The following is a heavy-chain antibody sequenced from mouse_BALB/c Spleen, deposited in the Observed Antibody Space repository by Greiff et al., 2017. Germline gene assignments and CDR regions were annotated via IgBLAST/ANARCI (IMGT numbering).Heavy chain of an antibody. CDR2: IDPYNGGT. Sequence: VQLQQSGPELVKPGASVKLSCKASGYTFTSYYMYWVKQSHGKSLEWIGNIDPYNGGTNYNQKFKGKATLTVDKSSSTAYMHLSSLTSEDSAVYYGTRSEYGKGLFDYWGQGTTVTVSS. J-gene: IGHJ2*01. CDR1: GYTFTSYY. D-gene: IGHD2-10*02. CDR3: TRSEYGKGLFDY. V-gene: IGHV1S135*01.